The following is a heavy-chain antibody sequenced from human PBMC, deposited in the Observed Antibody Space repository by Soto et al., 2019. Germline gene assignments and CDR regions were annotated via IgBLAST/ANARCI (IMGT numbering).Heavy chain of an antibody. CDR3: AREGSGYNL. J-gene: IGHJ1*01. V-gene: IGHV1-69*13. Sequence: SVKVSCKASGGSFSSFGISWVRQAPGQGLEWMGGIIPVFGRPNYAQRFRGRLTITADESTNTVYLELIDLRSEDTAVYYCAREGSGYNLWGQGTQVTFS. CDR2: IIPVFGRP. D-gene: IGHD5-12*01. CDR1: GGSFSSFG.